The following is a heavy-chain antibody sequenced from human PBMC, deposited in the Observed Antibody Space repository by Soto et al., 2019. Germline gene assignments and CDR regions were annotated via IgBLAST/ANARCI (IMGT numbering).Heavy chain of an antibody. Sequence: QVHLVQSGAEVKKPGASVKVSCKASGYTFTSYGITWVRQAPGQGLEWTGWISAHNGNKDYAQTLQGRVIVTRDTSKSTAYMELRSLISDYTAVYYCARGRYGDYWGQGALVTVSS. V-gene: IGHV1-18*01. CDR1: GYTFTSYG. CDR3: ARGRYGDY. CDR2: ISAHNGNK. J-gene: IGHJ4*02. D-gene: IGHD1-1*01.